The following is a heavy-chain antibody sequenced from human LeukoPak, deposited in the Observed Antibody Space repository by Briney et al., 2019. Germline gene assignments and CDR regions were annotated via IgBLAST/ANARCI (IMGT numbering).Heavy chain of an antibody. CDR1: GGSISSSSYY. V-gene: IGHV4-39*07. CDR3: ARLERIVVVIDY. CDR2: IYYSGST. J-gene: IGHJ4*02. D-gene: IGHD3-22*01. Sequence: SETLSLTCTVSGGSISSSSYYWGWIRQPPGKGLEWIGSIYYSGSTYYNPSLKSRVTISVDTSKNQFSLKLSSVTAADTAVYYCARLERIVVVIDYWGQGTLVTVSS.